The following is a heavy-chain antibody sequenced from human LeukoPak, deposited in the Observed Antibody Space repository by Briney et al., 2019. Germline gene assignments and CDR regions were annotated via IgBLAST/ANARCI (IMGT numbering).Heavy chain of an antibody. CDR3: ARSLPPLATPLYYYYMDV. CDR2: IYTSGST. CDR1: GGSISSYY. Sequence: SETLSLTCTVSGGSISSYYWSWIRQPAGKGLEWVGRIYTSGSTSYNPSLKSRVTMSVDTSKNQFSLKLSSVTAADTAVYYCARSLPPLATPLYYYYMDVWGKGTTVTVSS. V-gene: IGHV4-4*07. J-gene: IGHJ6*03.